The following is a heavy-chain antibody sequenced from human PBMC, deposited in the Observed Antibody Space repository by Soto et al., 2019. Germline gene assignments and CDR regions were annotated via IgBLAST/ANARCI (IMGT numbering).Heavy chain of an antibody. J-gene: IGHJ6*02. CDR3: AREARGVPALRRV. CDR1: GGSISSYY. CDR2: IYYSGST. Sequence: TLSLTCTVSGGSISSYYWSWIRQPPGKGLEWIGYIYYSGSTNYNPSLKSRVTISVDTSKNQFSLKLSSVTAADTAVYYCAREARGVPALRRVGGQGTTVTVSS. V-gene: IGHV4-59*12. D-gene: IGHD3-10*01.